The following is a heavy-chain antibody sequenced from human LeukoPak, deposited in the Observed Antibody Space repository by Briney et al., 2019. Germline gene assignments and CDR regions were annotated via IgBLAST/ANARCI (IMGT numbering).Heavy chain of an antibody. D-gene: IGHD3-16*01. CDR2: ISGSGGST. CDR3: AKGKGDTGGSFDY. V-gene: IGHV3-23*01. J-gene: IGHJ4*02. CDR1: GFTFSSYA. Sequence: GGSLRLSCAASGFTFSSYAMSWVRQAPGKGLEWVSGISGSGGSTYYADSVKGRITISRDNSKNTLYLQINSLRAEDTAVYYCAKGKGDTGGSFDYWGQGTLVTVSS.